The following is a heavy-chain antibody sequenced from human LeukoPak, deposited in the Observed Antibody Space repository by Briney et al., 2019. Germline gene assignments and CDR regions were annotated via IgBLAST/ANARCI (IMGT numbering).Heavy chain of an antibody. Sequence: GGSLRLSCAASGFTFSSYDIHWVRQAAGEGLEWVSAICSGGDPYYSGSVRGRFTISRENAKNSLYLQMNSLRAGDTAVYYCARGTSSGFDYWGQGTLVTVSS. V-gene: IGHV3-13*05. CDR1: GFTFSSYD. D-gene: IGHD6-19*01. CDR3: ARGTSSGFDY. J-gene: IGHJ4*02. CDR2: ICSGGDP.